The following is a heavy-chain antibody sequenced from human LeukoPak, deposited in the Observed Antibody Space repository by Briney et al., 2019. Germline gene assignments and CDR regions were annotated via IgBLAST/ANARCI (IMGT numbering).Heavy chain of an antibody. CDR1: AYTFTSYG. J-gene: IGHJ6*02. Sequence: GASVKVSCKASAYTFTSYGISWVRQAPGQGLEWMGWISAYNGNTNYAQKFQGRVTMTTDTSTSTAYTELRSLRSDDTAVYYCARVGNSGANYFYFYGMDVWGQGTTVTVPS. D-gene: IGHD4/OR15-4a*01. CDR2: ISAYNGNT. CDR3: ARVGNSGANYFYFYGMDV. V-gene: IGHV1-18*01.